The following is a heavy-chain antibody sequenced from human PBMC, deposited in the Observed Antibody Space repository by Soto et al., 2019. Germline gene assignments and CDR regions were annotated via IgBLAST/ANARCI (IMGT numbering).Heavy chain of an antibody. Sequence: EVQLVESGGGLVQPGGSLRLSCAASGFTFSNAWMNWVRQAPGKGLEWVGRIKSKTDGGTTDYAAPVKGRFTISRDDSKNTLYLQMNSLKTEDTAVYYCTTAVPDSSGYYWYYYYGMDVWGQGTTVTVSS. V-gene: IGHV3-15*07. CDR2: IKSKTDGGTT. J-gene: IGHJ6*02. D-gene: IGHD3-22*01. CDR1: GFTFSNAW. CDR3: TTAVPDSSGYYWYYYYGMDV.